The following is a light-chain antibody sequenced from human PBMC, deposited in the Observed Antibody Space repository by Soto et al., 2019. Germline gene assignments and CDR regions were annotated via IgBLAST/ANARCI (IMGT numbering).Light chain of an antibody. CDR3: QQYGSSPWT. CDR2: GAS. Sequence: EIVLTQSPATLSVSPGERATLSCRASQSVSSSYLAWYQQKPGQAPRLLIYGASTRATGIPDRFSGSGSGTDFTLTITSLEPEDFAVYYCQQYGSSPWTFGQGTKVDIK. V-gene: IGKV3-20*01. J-gene: IGKJ1*01. CDR1: QSVSSSY.